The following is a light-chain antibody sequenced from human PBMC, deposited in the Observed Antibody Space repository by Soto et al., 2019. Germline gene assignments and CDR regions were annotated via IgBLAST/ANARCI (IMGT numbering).Light chain of an antibody. CDR1: SSDVGGYSF. CDR3: SSYTGSSTRV. CDR2: DVS. V-gene: IGLV2-14*01. J-gene: IGLJ2*01. Sequence: QSALTQPASVSGSPGQSITISCTGTSSDVGGYSFVSWYQQHPGKAPKLMIYDVSNRPSGVSNRFSGSKAGNTASLTTSGLQGEDAADYYRSSYTGSSTRVFGGGTKLTVL.